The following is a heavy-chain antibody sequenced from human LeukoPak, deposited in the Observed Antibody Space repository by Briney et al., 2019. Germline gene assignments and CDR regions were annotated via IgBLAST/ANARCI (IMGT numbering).Heavy chain of an antibody. CDR2: MKLDGSEE. J-gene: IGHJ5*02. CDR3: AGWARYCSSGSCYSWFDP. CDR1: GFTFSSYW. V-gene: IGHV3-7*01. Sequence: GGSLRLSCAASGFTFSSYWMSWVRQAPGKGLEWVANMKLDGSEEYYVDSVKGRFTISSDNAKNSLYLQMNRLRVDDTAVYYCAGWARYCSSGSCYSWFDPWGQGPLVTVSS. D-gene: IGHD2-15*01.